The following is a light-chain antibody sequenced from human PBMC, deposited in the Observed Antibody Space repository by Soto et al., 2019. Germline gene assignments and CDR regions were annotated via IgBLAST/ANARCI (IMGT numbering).Light chain of an antibody. V-gene: IGKV3-15*01. CDR1: QSVSSTY. J-gene: IGKJ1*01. CDR2: GAS. Sequence: EIVLTQSPGTLSLSPGERATLSCGASQSVSSTYLAWYQQKPGQAPRLLIYGASTRATGIPVRFSGSGSGTEFTLTITSLQSEDFAVYYCQEYNNWPGTFGQGTRWIS. CDR3: QEYNNWPGT.